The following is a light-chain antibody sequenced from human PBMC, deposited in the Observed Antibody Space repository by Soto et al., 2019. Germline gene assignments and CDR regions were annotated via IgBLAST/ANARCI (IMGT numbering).Light chain of an antibody. CDR1: ALPTQY. V-gene: IGLV3-25*02. J-gene: IGLJ1*01. Sequence: SYELTQPPSVSVSPGQTARITCSGDALPTQYAYWYQQRPGQAPVLVIEKDTDRPSGIPERFSGSSSGTTVTLTISGVQAEDDADYYCQSADSSGTYQVFGTGTKVTVL. CDR2: KDT. CDR3: QSADSSGTYQV.